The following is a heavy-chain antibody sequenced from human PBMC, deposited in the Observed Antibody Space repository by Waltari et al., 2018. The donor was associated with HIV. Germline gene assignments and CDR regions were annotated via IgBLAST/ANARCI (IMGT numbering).Heavy chain of an antibody. J-gene: IGHJ4*02. CDR2: ISWHSESI. D-gene: IGHD1-26*01. CDR1: GFTFQDYG. V-gene: IGHV3-9*01. Sequence: EARLVESGGALVQPGRSLRLSCSASGFTFQDYGMHWVRQAPGKGLEWVAGISWHSESIAYAEPVQGRFIISRDNAEKSMYLQMNNLGTEDTAIYFCARSESATWANFDFWGQGTLVYVSS. CDR3: ARSESATWANFDF.